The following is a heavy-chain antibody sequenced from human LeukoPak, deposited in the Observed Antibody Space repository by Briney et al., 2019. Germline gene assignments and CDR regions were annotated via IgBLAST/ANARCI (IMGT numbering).Heavy chain of an antibody. CDR1: GFTFSSYG. CDR2: ISYDGSNK. V-gene: IGHV3-30*18. J-gene: IGHJ4*02. Sequence: GRTLRLSCAASGFTFSSYGMHWVRQAPGKGLEWVAVISYDGSNKYYPDSVKGRFTISRDNSKNTLYLQMNSLRAEDTAVYYCAKEGVRFLEWLLFDYWGQGTLVTVSS. CDR3: AKEGVRFLEWLLFDY. D-gene: IGHD3-3*01.